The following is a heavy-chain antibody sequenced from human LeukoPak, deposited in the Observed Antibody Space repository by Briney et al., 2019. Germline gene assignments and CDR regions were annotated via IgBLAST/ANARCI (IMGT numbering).Heavy chain of an antibody. CDR2: ISWNSGKI. Sequence: GGSLRLSCGACGFPFGDYAMHGAREVPGEGLEGVSGISWNSGKIDYADSMKARFTISRDNAKYSLYLQMNSLRAEDTGLYCCAKGTESISWYPCDHWGQGTLVTVSS. CDR3: AKGTESISWYPCDH. V-gene: IGHV3-9*01. D-gene: IGHD6-13*01. CDR1: GFPFGDYA. J-gene: IGHJ4*02.